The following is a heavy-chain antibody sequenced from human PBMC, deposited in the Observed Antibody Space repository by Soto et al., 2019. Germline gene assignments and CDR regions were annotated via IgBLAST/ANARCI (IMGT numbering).Heavy chain of an antibody. V-gene: IGHV4-4*02. CDR1: GGSIISKTR. CDR3: ATDDY. J-gene: IGHJ4*02. Sequence: SETLSLTCAVSGGSIISKTRWSWVRQPPGTGLEWIGEIHHSGSTNYNPSLKSRVTISVDKSKNQFSLKVTSLTAADTAVYYCATDDYWRQGILVTVSS. CDR2: IHHSGST.